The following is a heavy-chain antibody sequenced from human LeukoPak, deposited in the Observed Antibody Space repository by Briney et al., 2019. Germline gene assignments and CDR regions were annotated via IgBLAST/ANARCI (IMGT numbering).Heavy chain of an antibody. CDR1: GGSFSGYY. CDR3: ARVYSSSWYYYYYYMDV. Sequence: PSQTLSLTCAVYGGSFSGYYWSWIRRPPGKGLEWIGEINHSGSTNYNPSLKSRVTISVDTSKNQFSLKLSSVTAADTAVYYCARVYSSSWYYYYYYMDVWGKGTTVTVS. V-gene: IGHV4-34*01. CDR2: INHSGST. D-gene: IGHD6-13*01. J-gene: IGHJ6*03.